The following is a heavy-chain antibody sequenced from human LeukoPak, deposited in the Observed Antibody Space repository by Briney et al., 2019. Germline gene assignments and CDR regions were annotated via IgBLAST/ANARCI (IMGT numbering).Heavy chain of an antibody. V-gene: IGHV3-23*01. CDR2: ISGSGGST. CDR1: GFTFSSYA. Sequence: PGGSLRLSCAASGFTFSSYAMSWVRQAPGKGLEWVSAISGSGGSTYYAGSVKGRFTISRDNSKNTLYLQMNSLRAEDTAVYYCAKEEGITMIVVVITHFDYWGQGTLVTVSS. CDR3: AKEEGITMIVVVITHFDY. J-gene: IGHJ4*02. D-gene: IGHD3-22*01.